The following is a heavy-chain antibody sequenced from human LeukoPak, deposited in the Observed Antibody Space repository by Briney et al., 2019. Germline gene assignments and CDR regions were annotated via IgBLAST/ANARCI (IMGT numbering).Heavy chain of an antibody. D-gene: IGHD2-8*01. CDR1: VGSFSGYY. CDR3: ARHTKAVWFDP. Sequence: SETLSLTCAVYVGSFSGYYWSWIRQPPGKGLEWIGEINHSGSTNYNSSLKSRVTISVDTSKNQFSLKLSSVTAADTAVYYCARHTKAVWFDPWGQGTLVTVPS. J-gene: IGHJ5*02. CDR2: INHSGST. V-gene: IGHV4-34*01.